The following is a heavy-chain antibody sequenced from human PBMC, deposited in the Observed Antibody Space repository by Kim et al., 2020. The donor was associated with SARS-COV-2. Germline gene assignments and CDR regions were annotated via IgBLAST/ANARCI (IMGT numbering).Heavy chain of an antibody. CDR3: ARQVRQWLARTYCGGDCYSGGMDV. CDR2: IYYSGST. Sequence: SETLSLTCTVSGVSISSGGYYWSWLRQHPRKGLEWIGYIYYSGSTYYNPSLKSRVTISVDTSKNQFSQKLSSVTAADTAVYYCARQVRQWLARTYCGGDCYSGGMDVWGQGTTVTVSS. D-gene: IGHD2-21*01. V-gene: IGHV4-31*03. J-gene: IGHJ6*02. CDR1: GVSISSGGYY.